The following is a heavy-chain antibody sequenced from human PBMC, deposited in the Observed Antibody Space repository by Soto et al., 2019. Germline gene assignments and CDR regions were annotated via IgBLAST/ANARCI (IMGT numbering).Heavy chain of an antibody. J-gene: IGHJ6*02. CDR3: ARDLWVEPELYYYGMDV. CDR1: GDSISSADYY. V-gene: IGHV4-30-4*01. CDR2: IFYSGTT. D-gene: IGHD1-1*01. Sequence: KPSETLSLTCTVSGDSISSADYYWSWIRQTPGKGLEWIGHIFYSGTTYYNPSLKSRLTISVDTSNNHFSLRLTSVTAADTAVYYCARDLWVEPELYYYGMDVWGQGTTVTVSS.